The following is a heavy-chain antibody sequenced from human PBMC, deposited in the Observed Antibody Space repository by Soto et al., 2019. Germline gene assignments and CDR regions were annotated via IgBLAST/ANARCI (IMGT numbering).Heavy chain of an antibody. V-gene: IGHV3-30*18. Sequence: QVQLVESGGGVVQPGRSLRLSCAASGFTFSSYGMHWVRQAPGKGLEWVAVISYDENNKYYADSVKGRFTISRDNSKNALYLQMNNLRAEDTAVYYCLKGGQQLVRWPSVYWGQGTLVTVSP. D-gene: IGHD6-13*01. CDR1: GFTFSSYG. CDR3: LKGGQQLVRWPSVY. CDR2: ISYDENNK. J-gene: IGHJ4*02.